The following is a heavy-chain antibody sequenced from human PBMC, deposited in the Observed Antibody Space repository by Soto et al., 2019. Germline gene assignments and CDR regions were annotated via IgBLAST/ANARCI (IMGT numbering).Heavy chain of an antibody. D-gene: IGHD6-19*01. CDR2: INWSGDDT. CDR3: ARPVAARSWHYLDY. J-gene: IGHJ4*02. V-gene: IGHV3-20*04. Sequence: SLRLSCAASGFAFDDFGMTWVRQAPGKGLEWVSAINWSGDDTVYADSVKGRFTISRDNAKRSLYLQMNSLRADDTALYYCARPVAARSWHYLDYWGRGTLVTVSS. CDR1: GFAFDDFG.